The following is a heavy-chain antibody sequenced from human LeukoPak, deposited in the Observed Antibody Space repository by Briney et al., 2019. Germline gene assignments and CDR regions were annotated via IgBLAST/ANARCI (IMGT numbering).Heavy chain of an antibody. J-gene: IGHJ4*02. CDR1: GGSISSSSYY. Sequence: PSETLSLTCTVSGGSISSSSYYWGWIRQPPGKGLEWIGSIYYSGSTYYNPSLKSRVTIPVDTSKNQFSLKLSSVTAADTAVYYCARHTYYYGSFDYWGQGTLVTVSS. CDR3: ARHTYYYGSFDY. CDR2: IYYSGST. D-gene: IGHD3-10*01. V-gene: IGHV4-39*01.